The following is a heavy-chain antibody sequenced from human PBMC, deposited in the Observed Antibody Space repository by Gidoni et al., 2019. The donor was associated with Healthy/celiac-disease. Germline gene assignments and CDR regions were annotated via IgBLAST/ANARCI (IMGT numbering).Heavy chain of an antibody. CDR2: ISGSGGST. J-gene: IGHJ5*02. D-gene: IGHD3-10*01. Sequence: EVQLLESGGGLVQPGGSLRLSCAASGFTFSSYAMSWVRQAPGKGLEWVSAISGSGGSTYYADSVKGRFTISRDNSKNTLYLQMNSLRAEDTAVYYCAKRVTDGSGSYYPINNWFDPWGQGTLVTVSS. CDR3: AKRVTDGSGSYYPINNWFDP. V-gene: IGHV3-23*01. CDR1: GFTFSSYA.